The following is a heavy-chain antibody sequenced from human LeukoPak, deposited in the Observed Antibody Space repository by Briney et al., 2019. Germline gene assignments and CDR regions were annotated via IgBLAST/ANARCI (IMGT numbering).Heavy chain of an antibody. CDR3: ARAPYDHCSGGSCKSYYYYYMDV. CDR2: ISSSSSYI. J-gene: IGHJ6*03. Sequence: GGSLRLSCAASGFTFSSYSMNWVRQAPGKGLEWVSSISSSSSYIYYADSVKGRFTISRDNAKNSLYLQMNSLRAEDTAVYYCARAPYDHCSGGSCKSYYYYYMDVWGKGTTVTVSS. D-gene: IGHD2-15*01. CDR1: GFTFSSYS. V-gene: IGHV3-21*01.